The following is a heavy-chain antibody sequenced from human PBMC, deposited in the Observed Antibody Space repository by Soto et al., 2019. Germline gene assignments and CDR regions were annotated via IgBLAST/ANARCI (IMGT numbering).Heavy chain of an antibody. D-gene: IGHD1-26*01. Sequence: GESLKISCKGSGYSFTSYWIGWVRQMPGKGPEWMGIIYPGDSDTRCSPSFQGQVTISADKSISTAYLQWSSLKASDTAMYYCARRSGSYTTAYYYGMDVWGQGTTVTVSS. V-gene: IGHV5-51*01. J-gene: IGHJ6*02. CDR2: IYPGDSDT. CDR1: GYSFTSYW. CDR3: ARRSGSYTTAYYYGMDV.